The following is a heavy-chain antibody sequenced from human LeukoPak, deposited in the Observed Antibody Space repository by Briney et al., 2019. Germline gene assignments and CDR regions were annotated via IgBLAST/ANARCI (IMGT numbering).Heavy chain of an antibody. Sequence: PGGSLRLSCAASGFTFSDYSMKWVRQAPGKGLEWISYIGIDSGNINYADSVKGRFTISGDKAKNSLYLQMNSLRVEDTAVYYCARDYKYAFDNWGQGTLVTVSS. J-gene: IGHJ4*02. V-gene: IGHV3-48*01. CDR3: ARDYKYAFDN. CDR1: GFTFSDYS. CDR2: IGIDSGNI. D-gene: IGHD5-24*01.